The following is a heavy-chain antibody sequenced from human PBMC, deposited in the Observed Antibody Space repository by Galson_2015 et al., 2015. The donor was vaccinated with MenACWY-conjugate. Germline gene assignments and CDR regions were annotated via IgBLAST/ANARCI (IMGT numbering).Heavy chain of an antibody. V-gene: IGHV3-7*03. J-gene: IGHJ4*02. CDR1: GFTLGHYW. Sequence: SLRLSCAASGFTLGHYWMSWVRQAPGKGLEWVASIKQDGSETYYVDSVKGRFTISRDNAKNSFYLQMDSLRAGDTAVYYCARCIQITYSDILTAYDSWGQGTLVIVSS. D-gene: IGHD3-9*01. CDR2: IKQDGSET. CDR3: ARCIQITYSDILTAYDS.